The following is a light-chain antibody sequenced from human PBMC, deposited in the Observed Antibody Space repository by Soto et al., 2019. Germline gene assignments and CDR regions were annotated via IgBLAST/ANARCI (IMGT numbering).Light chain of an antibody. CDR1: QSISSW. J-gene: IGKJ1*01. CDR2: KAS. Sequence: DIQMTQSPSTLSASVGDRVTITCRASQSISSWLAWYQQKPGKAPKLLIYKASSLESGVPSRFSGSGSGTEFTITISSLQPDDFATYYCQPYNSYSRTFGQGPKV. V-gene: IGKV1-5*03. CDR3: QPYNSYSRT.